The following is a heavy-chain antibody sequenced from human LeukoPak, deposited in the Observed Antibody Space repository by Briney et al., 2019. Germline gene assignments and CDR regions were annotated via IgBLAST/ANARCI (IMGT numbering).Heavy chain of an antibody. CDR3: ARAVCRGRNCYPSPPGVDF. CDR2: INPNTGGS. Sequence: ASVNVSCKASGYIFTDYYVHWVRQAPGQGLEWMGWINPNTGGSNYAQNFEGRVTMTRDTSINTVYMELSRLRSDDAAVYYCARAVCRGRNCYPSPPGVDFWGQGTLVTVSS. V-gene: IGHV1-2*02. D-gene: IGHD2-15*01. CDR1: GYIFTDYY. J-gene: IGHJ4*02.